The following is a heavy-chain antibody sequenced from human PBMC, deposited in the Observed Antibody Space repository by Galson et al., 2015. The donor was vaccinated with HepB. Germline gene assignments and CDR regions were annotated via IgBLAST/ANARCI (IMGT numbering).Heavy chain of an antibody. V-gene: IGHV4-4*07. D-gene: IGHD1-1*01. J-gene: IGHJ2*01. CDR2: IYPGGST. CDR3: ARETSTVSGKKGYFDI. CDR1: GGSISSYY. Sequence: ETLSLTCNVSGGSISSYYWSWIRQPAGEALEWIGHIYPGGSTNYNPSLQSRVTLSADTSKNHFSLTLQSVTAADTAVYYCARETSTVSGKKGYFDIWGRGTLVIVSS.